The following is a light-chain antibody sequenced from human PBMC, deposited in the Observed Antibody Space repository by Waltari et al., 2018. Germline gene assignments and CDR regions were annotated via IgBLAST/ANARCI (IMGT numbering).Light chain of an antibody. J-gene: IGKJ2*01. CDR2: KVS. V-gene: IGKV2-30*02. Sequence: DVVITQSPLSLPVTLGQPASISCRSSQSLVHSDGNTYLNWFQQRPGQSPRRLIYKVSNRDSGVPDRFSGSGSGTDFTLKISRVEAEDVGVYYCMQGTHWPPSYTFGQGTKLEIK. CDR1: QSLVHSDGNTY. CDR3: MQGTHWPPSYT.